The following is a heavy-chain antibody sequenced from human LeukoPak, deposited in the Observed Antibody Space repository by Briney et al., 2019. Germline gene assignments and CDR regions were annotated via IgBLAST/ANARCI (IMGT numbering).Heavy chain of an antibody. CDR2: ISSSSSYI. CDR1: GFTFSSYE. J-gene: IGHJ3*02. V-gene: IGHV3-21*05. CDR3: ARDQYYDSSGYSLDAFDI. D-gene: IGHD3-22*01. Sequence: GGSLRLSCAASGFTFSSYEMNWVRQAPGKGLEWVSYISSSSSYIYYADSVKGRFTISRDNAKNSLYLQMNSLRAEDTAVYYCARDQYYDSSGYSLDAFDIWGQGTMVTVSS.